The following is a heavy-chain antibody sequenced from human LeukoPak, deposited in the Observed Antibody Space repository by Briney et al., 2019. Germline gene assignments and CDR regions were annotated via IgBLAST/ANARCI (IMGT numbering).Heavy chain of an antibody. CDR2: VRSKAYGGTT. CDR1: GFTFGDYA. J-gene: IGHJ6*03. V-gene: IGHV3-49*04. CDR3: TRQYYDFWSGYSYYYYYYMDV. D-gene: IGHD3-3*01. Sequence: PGRSLRLSCTASGFTFGDYAMSWVRQAPGKGLEGVGFVRSKAYGGTTEYAASVKGRFTIARDYSKSIAYLQMNSLKTEDTAVYYCTRQYYDFWSGYSYYYYYYMDVWGKGTTVTVSS.